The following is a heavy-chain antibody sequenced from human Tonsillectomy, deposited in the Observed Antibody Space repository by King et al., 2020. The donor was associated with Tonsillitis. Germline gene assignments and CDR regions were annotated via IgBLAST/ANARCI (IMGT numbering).Heavy chain of an antibody. CDR1: GFTFSSYG. D-gene: IGHD3-22*01. V-gene: IGHV3-30*02. CDR2: IRFDGSNK. J-gene: IGHJ4*02. CDR3: AKDDYYDRSGYDY. Sequence: VQLVESGGGVVQPGGSLRLSCAASGFTFSSYGMHWVRQSPGKGLEWVAFIRFDGSNKYYADSVKGRFTISRDNSKNTLYLQMNSLRAEDTAVYYCAKDDYYDRSGYDYGGQGTLVTVSS.